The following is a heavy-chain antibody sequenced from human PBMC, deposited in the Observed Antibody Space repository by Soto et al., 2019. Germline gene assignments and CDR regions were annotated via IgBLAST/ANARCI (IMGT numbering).Heavy chain of an antibody. CDR2: ISSSGSTI. J-gene: IGHJ3*02. D-gene: IGHD5-12*01. CDR1: GFIFSDYY. V-gene: IGHV3-11*01. Sequence: GGSLRLSRAASGFIFSDYYMSWIRQAPGKGLEWVSYISSSGSTIYYADSVKGRFTISRDNAKNSLYLQMNSLRAEDTAVYYCARDMWLSDAFDIWGQETMVTVSS. CDR3: ARDMWLSDAFDI.